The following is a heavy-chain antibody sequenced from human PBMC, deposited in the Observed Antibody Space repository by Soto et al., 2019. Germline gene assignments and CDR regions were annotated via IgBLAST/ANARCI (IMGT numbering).Heavy chain of an antibody. Sequence: ASVKVSCKASGYTFTSYGISWVRQAPGQGLEWMGWISAYNGNTNYAQKLQGRVTMTRDTSTSTVYMELSSLRSEDTAVYYCARGGQPTRSADFDFWGQGTLVTVSS. CDR1: GYTFTSYG. D-gene: IGHD6-13*01. J-gene: IGHJ4*02. CDR3: ARGGQPTRSADFDF. CDR2: ISAYNGNT. V-gene: IGHV1-18*01.